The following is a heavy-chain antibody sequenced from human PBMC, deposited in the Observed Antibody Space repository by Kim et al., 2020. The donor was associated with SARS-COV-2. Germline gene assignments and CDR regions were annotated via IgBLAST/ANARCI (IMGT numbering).Heavy chain of an antibody. CDR3: ARGRAGVVPAPILGIGPHYYYFIMDV. D-gene: IGHD2-2*02. J-gene: IGHJ6*02. V-gene: IGHV4-34*01. CDR2: IHQGGSA. CDR1: GGSFSGHH. Sequence: SETLSLTCAVYGGSFSGHHWSWIRQPPGKGLEWIGEIHQGGSAKYSPSLKSRVTISVDTSKNQFSLKLSSVTAADTGFYYCARGRAGVVPAPILGIGPHYYYFIMDVWGQGTTVTVSS.